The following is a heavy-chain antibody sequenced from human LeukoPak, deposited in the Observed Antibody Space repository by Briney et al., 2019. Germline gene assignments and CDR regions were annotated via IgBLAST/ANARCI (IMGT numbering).Heavy chain of an antibody. V-gene: IGHV3-74*01. D-gene: IGHD1-26*01. CDR2: INNDGSSA. Sequence: GGSLRLSCAASGFTFNNYWIHWVRQVPGKGLVWVSRINNDGSSASYVDSVKGRFTISRENAKNSLYLQMNSLRAEDTAMYYCARQKQSHGNFDFWGQGTLVTVSS. CDR3: ARQKQSHGNFDF. CDR1: GFTFNNYW. J-gene: IGHJ4*02.